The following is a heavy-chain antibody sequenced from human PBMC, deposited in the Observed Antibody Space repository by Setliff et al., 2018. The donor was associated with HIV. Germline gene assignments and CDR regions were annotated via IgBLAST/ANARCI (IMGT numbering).Heavy chain of an antibody. D-gene: IGHD4-17*01. J-gene: IGHJ4*02. CDR3: ARDLSRSADYGVFDS. CDR2: ISGSVNTI. Sequence: LRLSCAASGFTFSDYYMSWIRQAPGKGLEWISYISGSVNTIYYADSVKGRFTISRDDPKNSLYLQMNSLRVEDTALYYCARDLSRSADYGVFDSWGQGTPVTVSS. V-gene: IGHV3-11*04. CDR1: GFTFSDYY.